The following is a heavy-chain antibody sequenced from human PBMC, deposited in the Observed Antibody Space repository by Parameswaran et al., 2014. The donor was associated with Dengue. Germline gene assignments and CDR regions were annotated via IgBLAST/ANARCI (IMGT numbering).Heavy chain of an antibody. J-gene: IGHJ4*02. Sequence: ESLKISCAASGFSFTSFWMSWVRQAPGRAGVVASIKQDGSEKHYVDSVKGRFTISRDNAQGSVYLQLNSLRGDDTAVYYCARWYRITIFGVFVPYFDYWGQGTLVTVSS. V-gene: IGHV3-7*02. D-gene: IGHD3-3*01. CDR2: IKQDGSEK. CDR3: ARWYRITIFGVFVPYFDY. CDR1: GFSFTSFW.